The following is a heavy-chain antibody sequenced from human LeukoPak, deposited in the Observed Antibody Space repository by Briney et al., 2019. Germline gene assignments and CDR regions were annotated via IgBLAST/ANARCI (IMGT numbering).Heavy chain of an antibody. J-gene: IGHJ4*02. V-gene: IGHV3-11*04. Sequence: GGSLRLSCAASGFTFSDYYMSWIRQAPGKGLERVSYISSSGSTIDYADSVKGRFTISRDNAKNSLYLQMNSLRAEDTAVYYCARENNVVVIAYPPFDYWGQGTLVTVSS. CDR1: GFTFSDYY. D-gene: IGHD2-21*01. CDR2: ISSSGSTI. CDR3: ARENNVVVIAYPPFDY.